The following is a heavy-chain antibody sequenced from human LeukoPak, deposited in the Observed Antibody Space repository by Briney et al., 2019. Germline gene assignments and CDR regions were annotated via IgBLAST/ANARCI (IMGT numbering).Heavy chain of an antibody. CDR3: AKAASSSWPSYYYGMDV. Sequence: GGALRLSCAASGFTFSNAWMNWVRQAPGKGLEWVGRIKSKTDGGTTDYAAPVKGRFTISRDDSKNTLYLQMSSLRVDDTAVYYCAKAASSSWPSYYYGMDVWGQGTTVTVSS. CDR1: GFTFSNAW. V-gene: IGHV3-15*07. CDR2: IKSKTDGGTT. D-gene: IGHD6-13*01. J-gene: IGHJ6*02.